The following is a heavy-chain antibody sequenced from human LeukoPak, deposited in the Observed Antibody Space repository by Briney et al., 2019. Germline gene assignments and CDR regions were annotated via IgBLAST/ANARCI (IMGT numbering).Heavy chain of an antibody. Sequence: GGSLRLSCAASGSTVSSNYMSWVRQAPGKGLEWVSVIYSDGTTYYADSVKGRFTISRDNSKNTLYLQMNSLRAEDTAVYYCARDSPYSDYLIGGVFNIWGQGTMVTVSS. CDR1: GSTVSSNY. CDR2: IYSDGTT. D-gene: IGHD4-11*01. J-gene: IGHJ3*02. V-gene: IGHV3-53*01. CDR3: ARDSPYSDYLIGGVFNI.